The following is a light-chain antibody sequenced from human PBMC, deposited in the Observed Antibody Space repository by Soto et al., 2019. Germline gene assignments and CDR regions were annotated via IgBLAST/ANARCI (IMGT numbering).Light chain of an antibody. V-gene: IGKV3-20*01. CDR1: QSVSSNY. Sequence: EIVLTQSPGTLSLSPGDRATLACRASQSVSSNYLAWSQQKPVQAPRLLIHGASSRATGIPDRFSGSGSGTDFTLTISRLEPENFGVYYCQRYGTSFPLTFGGGTKVEIK. CDR2: GAS. CDR3: QRYGTSFPLT. J-gene: IGKJ4*01.